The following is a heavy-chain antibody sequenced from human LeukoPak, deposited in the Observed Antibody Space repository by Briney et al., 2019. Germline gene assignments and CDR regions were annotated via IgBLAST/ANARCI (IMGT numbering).Heavy chain of an antibody. J-gene: IGHJ4*02. CDR1: GGSTSSFY. CDR3: ARAGPYSSGWQYVDY. Sequence: PSETLSLTCTVSGGSTSSFYWSWIRQPPGKGLEWIGYIYYSGSTTFNPSLKSRVTMSVDTSKNQFSLKLNSVTAADTAVYYCARAGPYSSGWQYVDYWGQGTLVTVSS. CDR2: IYYSGST. D-gene: IGHD6-19*01. V-gene: IGHV4-59*01.